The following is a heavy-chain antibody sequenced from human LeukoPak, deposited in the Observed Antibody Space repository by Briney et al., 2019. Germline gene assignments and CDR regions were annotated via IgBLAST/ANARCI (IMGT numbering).Heavy chain of an antibody. CDR2: IYYSGRT. Sequence: KSSETLSLTCTVSAGSISNYYWSWIRQAPGKAREWIGYIYYSGRTNYNPSLKSRVTISEGTSTNQFTLKLSSVTTAYTAIYYCASAPNGDFFDYWGQGTLVTVSS. J-gene: IGHJ4*02. V-gene: IGHV4-59*01. CDR3: ASAPNGDFFDY. D-gene: IGHD2-8*01. CDR1: AGSISNYY.